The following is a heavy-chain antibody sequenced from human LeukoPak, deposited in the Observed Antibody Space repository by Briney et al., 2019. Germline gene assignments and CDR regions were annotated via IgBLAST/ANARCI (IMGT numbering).Heavy chain of an antibody. J-gene: IGHJ4*02. Sequence: GASVKVSCKASGYTFTSYGISWVRQAPGQGLEWMGWISAYNGYTNYAQKFQGRVTMTTVTSTSTAYMELSSLRSEDTAVYYCARGRDSSSWFPDWGQGTLVTVSS. D-gene: IGHD6-13*01. CDR1: GYTFTSYG. V-gene: IGHV1-18*01. CDR2: ISAYNGYT. CDR3: ARGRDSSSWFPD.